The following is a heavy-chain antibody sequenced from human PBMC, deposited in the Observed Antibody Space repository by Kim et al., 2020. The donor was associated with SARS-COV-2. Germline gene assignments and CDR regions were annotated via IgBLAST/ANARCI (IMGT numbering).Heavy chain of an antibody. CDR3: ARLGGMAGLFDY. CDR1: GFTFSSYS. Sequence: GGSLRLSCAASGFTFSSYSMNWVRQAPGKGLEWVSSISSSSSYIYYADSVKGRFTISRDNAKNSLYLQMNSLRAEDTAVYYCARLGGMAGLFDYWGQGTLVTVSS. J-gene: IGHJ4*02. D-gene: IGHD6-19*01. V-gene: IGHV3-21*01. CDR2: ISSSSSYI.